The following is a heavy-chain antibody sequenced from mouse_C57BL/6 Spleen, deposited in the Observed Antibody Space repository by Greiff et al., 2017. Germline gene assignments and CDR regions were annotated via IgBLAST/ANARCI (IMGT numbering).Heavy chain of an antibody. CDR3: ARDPYGNYAMDY. CDR1: GFTFSSYA. Sequence: EVKLMESGGGLVKPGGSLKLSCAASGFTFSSYAMSWVRQTPEKRLEWVATISDGGSYTYYPDNVKGRFTISRDNAKNHLYLQMSHLKSEDTAMYYCARDPYGNYAMDYWGQGTSVTVSS. CDR2: ISDGGSYT. V-gene: IGHV5-4*01. J-gene: IGHJ4*01. D-gene: IGHD2-1*01.